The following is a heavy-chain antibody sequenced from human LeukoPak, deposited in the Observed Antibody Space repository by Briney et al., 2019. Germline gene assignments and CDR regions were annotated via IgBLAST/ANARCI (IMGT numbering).Heavy chain of an antibody. Sequence: PSETLSLTRAASGASIRINYFWNWIRQHPGEGLEWIGYIHDSGSTHYNPSLKSRLTMSLDTSNNQFSMKLNSVTAADTAVYYCASGYGYVYRYFDIWGQGTLVTVAS. CDR3: ASGYGYVYRYFDI. V-gene: IGHV4-31*11. CDR1: GASIRINYF. J-gene: IGHJ4*02. D-gene: IGHD5-18*01. CDR2: IHDSGST.